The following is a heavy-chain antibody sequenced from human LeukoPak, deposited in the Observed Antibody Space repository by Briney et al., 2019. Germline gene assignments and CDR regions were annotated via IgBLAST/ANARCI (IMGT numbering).Heavy chain of an antibody. CDR3: ARRLRFSEGGRFDY. CDR1: GYRFTSYW. D-gene: IGHD3-3*01. J-gene: IGHJ4*02. V-gene: IGHV5-51*01. CDR2: IFPGDSDT. Sequence: GESLKISCKGSGYRFTSYWIGWVRQMPGKGLEWMGIIFPGDSDTRYSPSFQGQVTISADKSINTAYLQWSSLKASDTAMYYCARRLRFSEGGRFDYWGQGTLVTVSS.